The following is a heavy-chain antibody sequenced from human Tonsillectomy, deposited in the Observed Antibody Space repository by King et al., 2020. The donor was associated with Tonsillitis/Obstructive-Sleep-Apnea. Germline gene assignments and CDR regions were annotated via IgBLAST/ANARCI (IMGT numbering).Heavy chain of an antibody. Sequence: VQLVESGGGLVQPGGSLRLSCTASGFPFSDYCMTWVRQGPGKGLEWVANIKQDGAEMYYVDSVKGRVTISRDNAKNSLYLQMNSLRAEDTAIYYCARDKGEGFDYWGQGTLVTVSS. CDR2: IKQDGAEM. J-gene: IGHJ4*02. D-gene: IGHD1-26*01. CDR3: ARDKGEGFDY. V-gene: IGHV3-7*04. CDR1: GFPFSDYC.